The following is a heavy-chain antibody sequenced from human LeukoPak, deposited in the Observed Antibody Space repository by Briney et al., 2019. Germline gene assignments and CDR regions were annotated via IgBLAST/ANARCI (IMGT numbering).Heavy chain of an antibody. CDR3: AKAGAMILQHYFDY. CDR2: IRYDGSNK. V-gene: IGHV3-30*02. Sequence: GGSLRLSCAASGFTFSSYDMYWVRQAPGKGLEWVTFIRYDGSNKYYADSVKGRFTISRDNSKNTLYLHMNSLRPEDTALYYCAKAGAMILQHYFDYWGQGTLVTVSS. J-gene: IGHJ4*02. D-gene: IGHD3-22*01. CDR1: GFTFSSYD.